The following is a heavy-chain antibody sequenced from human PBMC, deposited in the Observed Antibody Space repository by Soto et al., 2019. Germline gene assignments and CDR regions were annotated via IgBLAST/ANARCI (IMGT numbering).Heavy chain of an antibody. J-gene: IGHJ6*02. CDR3: ASSSWYKGIRYYGMDV. D-gene: IGHD1-1*01. CDR2: ISAYNGNT. CDR1: GYTFTSYG. Sequence: ASLKVSCKASGYTFTSYGISWVRQAPGQGLEWMGWISAYNGNTNYAQKLQGRVTMTTDTSTSTAYMELRSLRSDDTAVYYCASSSWYKGIRYYGMDVWGQGTTVTVSS. V-gene: IGHV1-18*01.